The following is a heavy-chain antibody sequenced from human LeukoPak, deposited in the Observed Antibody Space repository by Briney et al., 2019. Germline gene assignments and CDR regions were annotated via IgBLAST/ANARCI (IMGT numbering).Heavy chain of an antibody. CDR3: TTGAAIQSHYYYYYMDV. V-gene: IGHV3-73*01. CDR1: GFTFSGSA. CDR2: IRSKANSYAT. Sequence: GGSLRLSCAASGFTFSGSAMHWVRQASGKGLEWVGRIRSKANSYATAYAASVKGRFTISRDDSKNTAYLQMNSLKTEDTAVYYCTTGAAIQSHYYYYYMDVWGKGTTVTVSS. D-gene: IGHD2-2*02. J-gene: IGHJ6*03.